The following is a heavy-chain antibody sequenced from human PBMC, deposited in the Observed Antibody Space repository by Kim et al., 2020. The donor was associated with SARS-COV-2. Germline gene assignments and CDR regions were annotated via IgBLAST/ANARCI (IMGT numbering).Heavy chain of an antibody. Sequence: GGSLRLSCAASGFTFSSYAMSWVRQAPGKGLEWVSVIYYGGSNKYYADSVKGRFTISRDNSKNTLYLQMNSLRAEDTAVYYCARDRDCGSGACVYYDYG. CDR1: GFTFSSYA. D-gene: IGHD2-21*01. V-gene: IGHV3-23*03. J-gene: IGHJ6*01. CDR2: IYYGGSNK. CDR3: ARDRDCGSGACVYYDYG.